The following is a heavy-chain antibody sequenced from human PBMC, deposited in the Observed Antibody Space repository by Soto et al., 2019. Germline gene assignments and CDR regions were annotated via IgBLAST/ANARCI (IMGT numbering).Heavy chain of an antibody. D-gene: IGHD4-17*01. J-gene: IGHJ4*02. CDR3: ARGMTTVTTYDY. CDR1: GGSISRGSYS. CDR2: IYHSGST. Sequence: QLQLQESGSGLVKPSQTLSLTCAVYGGSISRGSYSWCWIRQPPGKGLEWIGYIYHSGSTYYNPSLKSRVTISVDRSKNQLSLKLSSVTAADTAVYYCARGMTTVTTYDYWGQGTLVTVSS. V-gene: IGHV4-30-2*01.